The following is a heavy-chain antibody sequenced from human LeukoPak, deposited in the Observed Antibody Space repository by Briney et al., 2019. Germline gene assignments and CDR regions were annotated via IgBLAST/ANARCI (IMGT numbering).Heavy chain of an antibody. D-gene: IGHD3-10*01. CDR3: ARDLSFVSITMVRGVIKGEFDY. J-gene: IGHJ4*02. CDR1: GGSFSGYY. Sequence: ASETLSLTCAVYGGSFSGYYWSWIRQPPGKGLEWIGEINHSGSTNYNPSLKSRVTISVDTSKNQFSLKLSSVTAADTAVYYCARDLSFVSITMVRGVIKGEFDYWGQGTLVTVSS. CDR2: INHSGST. V-gene: IGHV4-34*01.